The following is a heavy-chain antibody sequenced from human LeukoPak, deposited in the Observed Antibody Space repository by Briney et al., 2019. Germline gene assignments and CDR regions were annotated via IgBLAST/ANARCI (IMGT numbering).Heavy chain of an antibody. J-gene: IGHJ4*02. D-gene: IGHD4-17*01. CDR2: SNPSGGST. CDR3: TREAGYGDFDY. Sequence: ASVKVSCKASGYTFTSYYIHWVRQAPGQGLAWMGISNPSGGSTKNAQRFQGRVTMTSDTSTSTVYLELSSLRSEDAAVYYCTREAGYGDFDYWGQGTLVTVSS. V-gene: IGHV1-46*01. CDR1: GYTFTSYY.